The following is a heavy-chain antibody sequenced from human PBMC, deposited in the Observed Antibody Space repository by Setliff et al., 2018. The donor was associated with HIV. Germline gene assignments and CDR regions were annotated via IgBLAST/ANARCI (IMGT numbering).Heavy chain of an antibody. CDR1: GGSISTYY. V-gene: IGHV4-4*07. CDR3: ALTGHRLLRGYMDV. CDR2: LYVSGDT. J-gene: IGHJ6*03. Sequence: PSETLSLTCTVPGGSISTYYWSWIRQPPGKGLEWIGRLYVSGDTNYNPSLKSRVTMSLDTSKKHFSLNLKSVTAADTAVYYCALTGHRLLRGYMDVWGKGTTVTVSS. D-gene: IGHD2-15*01.